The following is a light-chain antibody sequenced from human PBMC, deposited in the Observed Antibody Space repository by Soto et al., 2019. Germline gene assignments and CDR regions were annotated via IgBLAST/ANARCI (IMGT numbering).Light chain of an antibody. Sequence: ATQMTQSPSSLSPSVGDRVTITCRASQDIGNDLGWYQQKPGKAPNLLIYAASSLQSGVPSRFSGSGSGTDFTLTISSLQPEDCATYYCLQDYNSPPTFGPGTRVDIK. CDR3: LQDYNSPPT. J-gene: IGKJ1*01. V-gene: IGKV1-6*01. CDR1: QDIGND. CDR2: AAS.